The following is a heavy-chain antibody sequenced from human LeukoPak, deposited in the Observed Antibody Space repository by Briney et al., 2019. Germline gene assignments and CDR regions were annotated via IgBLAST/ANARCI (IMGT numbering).Heavy chain of an antibody. CDR3: ARDSDYYDSSGYLPQYYFDY. CDR2: INPSGGST. V-gene: IGHV1-46*01. CDR1: GYTFTSYY. D-gene: IGHD3-22*01. Sequence: ASVKVSYKASGYTFTSYYMHWVRQAPGQGLEWMGIINPSGGSTSYAQKFQGRVTMTRDTSTSTVYMELSSLRSEDTAVYYCARDSDYYDSSGYLPQYYFDYWGQGTLGTVSS. J-gene: IGHJ4*02.